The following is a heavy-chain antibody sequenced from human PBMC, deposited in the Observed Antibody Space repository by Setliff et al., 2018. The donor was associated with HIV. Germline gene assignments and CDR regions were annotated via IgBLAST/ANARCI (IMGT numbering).Heavy chain of an antibody. CDR1: GHTYSNSD. J-gene: IGHJ3*02. Sequence: ASVKVSCKASGHTYSNSDIHWVRRATGQGLEWMGWMNPNTGVAGYALKFQSRVTMTRNTSISTAYIELNSLRSEDTAVYYCARRITGLDAFDICGQGTMVTVSS. V-gene: IGHV1-8*01. CDR3: ARRITGLDAFDI. CDR2: MNPNTGVA. D-gene: IGHD2-8*02.